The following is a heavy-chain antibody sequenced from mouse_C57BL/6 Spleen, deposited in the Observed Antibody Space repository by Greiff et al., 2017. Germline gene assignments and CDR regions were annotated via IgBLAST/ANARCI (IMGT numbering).Heavy chain of an antibody. CDR3: AREGIYDGYYEFAY. V-gene: IGHV1-82*01. Sequence: VKLVESGPELVKPGASVKISCKASGYAFSSSWMNWVKQRPGKGLEWIGRIYPGDGDTNYNGKFKGKATLTADKSSSTAYMQLSSLTSEDSAVYFCAREGIYDGYYEFAYWGQGTLVTVSA. J-gene: IGHJ3*01. D-gene: IGHD2-3*01. CDR1: GYAFSSSW. CDR2: IYPGDGDT.